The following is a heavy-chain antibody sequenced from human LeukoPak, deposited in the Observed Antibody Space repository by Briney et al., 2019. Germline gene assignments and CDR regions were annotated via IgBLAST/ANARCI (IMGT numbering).Heavy chain of an antibody. V-gene: IGHV4-34*01. Sequence: SETLSLTCAVYGGSFSGYYWSWIRQPPGKGLEWIGEINHSGSTNYNPSLKSRVTISVDTSKNQFSLKLSSVTAADTAVYYCARGRIAVAGTHLDYWGQGTLVTVSS. D-gene: IGHD6-19*01. CDR2: INHSGST. CDR3: ARGRIAVAGTHLDY. J-gene: IGHJ4*02. CDR1: GGSFSGYY.